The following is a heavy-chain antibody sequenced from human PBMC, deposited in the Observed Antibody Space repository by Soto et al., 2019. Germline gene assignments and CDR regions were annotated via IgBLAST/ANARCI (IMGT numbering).Heavy chain of an antibody. CDR3: ARDIGGYGALDY. D-gene: IGHD3-16*01. Sequence: AQLQESGPGLVKHSQTLSLTCTVSGGSISSGYYWSRIRQLPGKGLEFIAYIYYSGSAYYNPSLKSRLSISVDTSNNQFSLKLSSVTAADSAVYYCARDIGGYGALDYWGQGSLVTVSS. J-gene: IGHJ4*02. CDR2: IYYSGSA. CDR1: GGSISSGYY. V-gene: IGHV4-31*03.